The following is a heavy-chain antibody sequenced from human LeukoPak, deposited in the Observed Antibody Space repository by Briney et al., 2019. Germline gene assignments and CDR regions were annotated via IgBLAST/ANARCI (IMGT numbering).Heavy chain of an antibody. Sequence: PSETLSLTCTVSGGSISSSSYYWGWIRQPPGKGLEWIGSIYYSGSTYYNPSLKSRVTISVDTSKNQFSLKLSSVTAADTAVYYCATPTSYYDSSGYYPWGQGTLVTASS. CDR3: ATPTSYYDSSGYYP. CDR1: GGSISSSSYY. V-gene: IGHV4-39*01. D-gene: IGHD3-22*01. J-gene: IGHJ5*02. CDR2: IYYSGST.